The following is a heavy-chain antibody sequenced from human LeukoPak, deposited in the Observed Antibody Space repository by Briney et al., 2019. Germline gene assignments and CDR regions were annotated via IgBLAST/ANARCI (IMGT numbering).Heavy chain of an antibody. Sequence: GGSLRLSCAASGFTVSSNYMSWVRQAPGKGLEWVAVIWYDGSNKYYADSVKGRFTISRDNSKNTLYLQMNSLRDEDTAVYYCARDLRSSVTYDYWGQGTLVTVSS. V-gene: IGHV3-33*08. D-gene: IGHD5/OR15-5a*01. J-gene: IGHJ4*02. CDR2: IWYDGSNK. CDR3: ARDLRSSVTYDY. CDR1: GFTVSSNY.